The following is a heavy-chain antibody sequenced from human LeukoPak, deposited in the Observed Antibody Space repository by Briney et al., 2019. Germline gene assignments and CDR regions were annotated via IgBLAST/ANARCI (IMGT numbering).Heavy chain of an antibody. CDR2: ISYDESNK. D-gene: IGHD5-12*01. V-gene: IGHV3-30*03. CDR3: ARDSGYNAFDY. J-gene: IGHJ4*02. Sequence: GGSLRLSCAASRFIFSSYGMHWVRQAPGKGLEWVAVISYDESNKYYAESVKGRFTISRDDSKNTLYLQMNSLRAEDTAVYYCARDSGYNAFDYWGQGTLVTVSS. CDR1: RFIFSSYG.